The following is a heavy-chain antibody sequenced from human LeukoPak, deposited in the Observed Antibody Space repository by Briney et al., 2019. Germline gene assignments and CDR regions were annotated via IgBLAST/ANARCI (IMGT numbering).Heavy chain of an antibody. D-gene: IGHD3-9*01. CDR2: ISGSGGST. Sequence: GGSLRLSCAASGFTFSSYAMSWVRQAPGKGLEWVSAISGSGGSTYYADSVKGRFTISRDNPKNTLYLQMNSLRAEDTAVYYCAKGDYDILTGYDYWGQGTLVTVSS. CDR1: GFTFSSYA. J-gene: IGHJ4*02. V-gene: IGHV3-23*01. CDR3: AKGDYDILTGYDY.